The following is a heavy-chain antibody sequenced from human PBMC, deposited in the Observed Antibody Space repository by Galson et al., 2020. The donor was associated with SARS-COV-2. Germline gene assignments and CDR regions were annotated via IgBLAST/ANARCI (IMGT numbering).Heavy chain of an antibody. V-gene: IGHV1-69*04. CDR1: GGTFSSFD. D-gene: IGHD2-15*01. CDR3: ARDGYCSGGSCPASHYFYHGMDV. J-gene: IGHJ6*02. Sequence: SVKVSCKASGGTFSSFDFSWVRQAPGQGLEWMGRIIPMFAIAQFALKFQGRVTINADKSTSTVYMEMSSLRSEDTAVYYCARDGYCSGGSCPASHYFYHGMDVWGQGTTVSVS. CDR2: IIPMFAIA.